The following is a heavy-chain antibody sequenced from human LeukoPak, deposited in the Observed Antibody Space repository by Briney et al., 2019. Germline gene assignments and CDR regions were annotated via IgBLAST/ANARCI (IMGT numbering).Heavy chain of an antibody. CDR3: ARDLNGLNYFDY. Sequence: ASVKVSCKASGYTFTSYDINWVRQATGQGLEWMGWMNPNSGNTGYAQKFQGRVTITRNTSISTAYMELSSLRSEDTAVYYCARDLNGLNYFDYWGQGTLVTVSS. V-gene: IGHV1-8*03. CDR1: GYTFTSYD. J-gene: IGHJ4*02. CDR2: MNPNSGNT. D-gene: IGHD2-8*01.